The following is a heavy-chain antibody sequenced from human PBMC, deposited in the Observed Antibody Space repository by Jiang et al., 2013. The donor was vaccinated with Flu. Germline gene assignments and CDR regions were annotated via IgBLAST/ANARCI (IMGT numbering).Heavy chain of an antibody. CDR3: AREGELRYWDY. CDR2: INPNSGGT. Sequence: PGQGLEWMGWINPNSGGTNYAQNFQGRVTMTRDTSISTAYMELSRLRSDDTAVYYCAREGELRYWDYWGQGTLVTVSS. J-gene: IGHJ4*02. V-gene: IGHV1-2*02. D-gene: IGHD3-9*01.